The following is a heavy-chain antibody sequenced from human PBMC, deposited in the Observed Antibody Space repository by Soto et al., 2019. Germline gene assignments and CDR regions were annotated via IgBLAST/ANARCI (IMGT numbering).Heavy chain of an antibody. D-gene: IGHD2-2*01. CDR2: ISYDGSNK. CDR1: GFTFSSYA. J-gene: IGHJ6*02. CDR3: ARDGHIVVVPAAVGLHYYYGMGV. Sequence: QVQLVESGGGVVQPGRSLRLSCAASGFTFSSYAMHWVRQAPGKGLEWVAVISYDGSNKYYADSVKGRFTISRDNSKNTLYLQMNSLRAEDTAVYYCARDGHIVVVPAAVGLHYYYGMGVWGQGTTVTVSS. V-gene: IGHV3-30-3*01.